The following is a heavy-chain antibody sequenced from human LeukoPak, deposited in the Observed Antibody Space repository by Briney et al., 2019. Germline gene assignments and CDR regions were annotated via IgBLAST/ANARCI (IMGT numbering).Heavy chain of an antibody. Sequence: GGSLRLSCAASGFTFSSYSMNWVRQAPGKGLEWVSSISSSSSYIYYADSVKGRFTISRDNAKNSLYLQMNSLRAEDTAVYYCARDIPGAAFGEYGMDVWGQGTTVTVSS. J-gene: IGHJ6*02. D-gene: IGHD3-10*01. CDR3: ARDIPGAAFGEYGMDV. CDR1: GFTFSSYS. V-gene: IGHV3-21*01. CDR2: ISSSSSYI.